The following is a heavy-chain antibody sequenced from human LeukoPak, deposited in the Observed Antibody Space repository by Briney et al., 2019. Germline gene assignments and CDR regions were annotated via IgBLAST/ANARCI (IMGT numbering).Heavy chain of an antibody. D-gene: IGHD3-9*01. CDR2: IYHSGST. V-gene: IGHV4-61*08. CDR1: GGSISSGGYY. Sequence: SETLSLTCTVSGGSISSGGYYWSWIRQPPGKGLEWIGYIYHSGSTYYNPSLKSRVTISVDTSKNQFSLKLSSVTAADTAVYYCARGGQDYDILTGGGAPALFDYWGQGTLVTVSS. CDR3: ARGGQDYDILTGGGAPALFDY. J-gene: IGHJ4*02.